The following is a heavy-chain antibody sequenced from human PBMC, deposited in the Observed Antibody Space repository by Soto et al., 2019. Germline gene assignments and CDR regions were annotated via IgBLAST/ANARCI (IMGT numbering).Heavy chain of an antibody. CDR3: ARDVDDDSSGYYFDY. D-gene: IGHD3-22*01. Sequence: GASVKVSCKASGDTFTSYYMHWVRQAPGQGLEWMGIINPSGGSTSYAQKFQGRVTMTRDTSTSTVYMELSSLRSEDTAVYYCARDVDDDSSGYYFDYWGQGTLVTVSS. CDR1: GDTFTSYY. V-gene: IGHV1-46*01. J-gene: IGHJ4*02. CDR2: INPSGGST.